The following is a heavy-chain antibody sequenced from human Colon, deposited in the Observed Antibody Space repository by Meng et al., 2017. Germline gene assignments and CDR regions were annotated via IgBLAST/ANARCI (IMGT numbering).Heavy chain of an antibody. CDR2: ISENGRKT. CDR3: AKGPAPDWDY. V-gene: IGHV3-23*04. Sequence: EAQLVESGGDCVQPGGSRRLSCAASGLTFSNYAMSWVRLPPGGGLEWVSAISENGRKTFYADSVKGRFTVSRDNPQNTLYLQMDSLRVEDTAVYFCAKGPAPDWDYWGQGTLVTVSS. CDR1: GLTFSNYA. D-gene: IGHD3-9*01. J-gene: IGHJ4*02.